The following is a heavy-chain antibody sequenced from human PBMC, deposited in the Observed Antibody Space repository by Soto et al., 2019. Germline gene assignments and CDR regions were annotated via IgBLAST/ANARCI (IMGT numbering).Heavy chain of an antibody. CDR1: GYTFTSYG. J-gene: IGHJ4*02. CDR2: ISAYNGNT. V-gene: IGHV1-18*01. Sequence: QVQLVQSGAEVKKPGASVKVSCKASGYTFTSYGISWVRQAPGQGLDGMGWISAYNGNTNYAQKLQGRVTMTTDTSTSTAYMELRSLRSDDTAVYYCAREYYDYVWGSYPGDYWGQGTLVTVSS. D-gene: IGHD3-16*02. CDR3: AREYYDYVWGSYPGDY.